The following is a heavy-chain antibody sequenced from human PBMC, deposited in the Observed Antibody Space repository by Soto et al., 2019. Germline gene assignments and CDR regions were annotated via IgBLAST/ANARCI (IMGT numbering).Heavy chain of an antibody. V-gene: IGHV5-51*01. CDR1: GYSFTSYW. Sequence: GESLKISCKGSGYSFTSYWIGWVRQMPGKGLEWMGIIYPGDSDTRYSPSFQGQVTISADKSISTAYLRWSSLKASDTAMYYCARSKARCITGTDYYYYGMDVWGQGTTVTVSS. CDR2: IYPGDSDT. D-gene: IGHD1-20*01. J-gene: IGHJ6*02. CDR3: ARSKARCITGTDYYYYGMDV.